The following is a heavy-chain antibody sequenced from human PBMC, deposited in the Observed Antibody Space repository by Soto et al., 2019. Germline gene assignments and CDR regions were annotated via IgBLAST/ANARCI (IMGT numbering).Heavy chain of an antibody. D-gene: IGHD1-1*01. J-gene: IGHJ4*02. CDR3: TTTYPNDDSRVVAY. Sequence: EVQLVESGGGLVQPGRSLRPSCAASGFPFDDYAMHWVRQPPGKGLEWVSGITWNSGSKDYADSVKGRFTISRDNRKNSLYLQMNSLRGEDTALYYCTTTYPNDDSRVVAYWGQGTLVTVSS. CDR1: GFPFDDYA. CDR2: ITWNSGSK. V-gene: IGHV3-9*01.